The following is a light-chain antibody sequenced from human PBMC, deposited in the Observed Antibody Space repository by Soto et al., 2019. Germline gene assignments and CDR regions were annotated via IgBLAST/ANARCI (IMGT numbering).Light chain of an antibody. J-gene: IGKJ5*01. CDR3: QQHNNWPSIT. CDR2: GAS. CDR1: QSVSST. V-gene: IGKV3-15*01. Sequence: EIVLTQSPGTLSLSPGERATLSCRASQSVSSTYVAWYQQKPGQAPRLLIYGASTRAPGIPARFSGSGSETEFTLTISSLQSEDFAVYYCQQHNNWPSITFGQGTRLEIK.